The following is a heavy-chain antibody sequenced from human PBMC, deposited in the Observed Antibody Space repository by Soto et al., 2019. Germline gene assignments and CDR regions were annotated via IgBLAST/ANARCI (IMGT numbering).Heavy chain of an antibody. D-gene: IGHD2-2*01. J-gene: IGHJ4*02. CDR1: GFTFDDYA. V-gene: IGHV3-9*01. CDR2: ISWNSGTI. CDR3: AKGGVLVAAAIVY. Sequence: RRLSCAASGFTFDDYAMHWVRQAPGKGLEWVSGISWNSGTIGYADSVKGRFTISRDNAKNSLYLQMNNLRAEDTALYYCAKGGVLVAAAIVYWGQGTLVTVSS.